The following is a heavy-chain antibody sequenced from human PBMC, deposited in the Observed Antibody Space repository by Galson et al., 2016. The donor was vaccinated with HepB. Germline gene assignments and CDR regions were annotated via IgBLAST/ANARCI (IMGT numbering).Heavy chain of an antibody. Sequence: SLRLSCATSGITFGDYGMSWVRQAPGKGLEWLGFIRSKAYGGTTEYAASVKGRFTISRDDSKSIAYLQMNSLRSEDTAVYYCSGSDLSVVAYTNWNFDLWGRGTLVTVSS. V-gene: IGHV3-49*04. D-gene: IGHD3-10*01. CDR2: IRSKAYGGTT. CDR1: GITFGDYG. J-gene: IGHJ2*01. CDR3: SGSDLSVVAYTNWNFDL.